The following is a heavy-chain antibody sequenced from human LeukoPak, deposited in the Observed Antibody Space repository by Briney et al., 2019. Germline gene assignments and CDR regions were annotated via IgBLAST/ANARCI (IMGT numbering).Heavy chain of an antibody. D-gene: IGHD4-23*01. V-gene: IGHV1-2*02. Sequence: GASVKVSCKASGYTFTAYYMHWVRQAPGQGLEWMGWINPKSGGTNYPQKFQGRVTMTRDTSISTAYMELSRLRSDDTAVYYCARGIYGSNSPLVDYWGQGTLVTVSS. J-gene: IGHJ4*02. CDR1: GYTFTAYY. CDR3: ARGIYGSNSPLVDY. CDR2: INPKSGGT.